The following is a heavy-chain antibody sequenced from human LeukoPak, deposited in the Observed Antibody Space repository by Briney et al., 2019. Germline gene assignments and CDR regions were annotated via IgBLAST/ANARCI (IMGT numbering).Heavy chain of an antibody. V-gene: IGHV1-2*02. J-gene: IGHJ4*02. CDR1: GYTITGYY. D-gene: IGHD2-2*01. CDR3: ARGGGYQLIPFDY. CDR2: INPNSGGK. Sequence: ASVKVSCKASGYTITGYYMHWVRQAPGQGLEWMGWINPNSGGKNYAQKFQGRVTMTRDTSIRTAYMELSRLRSDDTAVYYCARGGGYQLIPFDYWGQGTLVTVSS.